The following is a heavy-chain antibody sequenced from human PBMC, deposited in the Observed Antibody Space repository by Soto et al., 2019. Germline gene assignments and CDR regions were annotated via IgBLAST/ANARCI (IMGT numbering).Heavy chain of an antibody. Sequence: QVQLVESGGGVVQPGRSLGLSCAVSGFTFSSYGMHWVRQAPGKGLEWVAVISYDGSNKYYADSVKGRFTISRDNSKNTLYLQMNSLRAEDTPVYYCAKARLGSNWFGRNFDYWGRGTLVTVSS. CDR2: ISYDGSNK. D-gene: IGHD3-10*01. V-gene: IGHV3-30*18. CDR1: GFTFSSYG. J-gene: IGHJ4*02. CDR3: AKARLGSNWFGRNFDY.